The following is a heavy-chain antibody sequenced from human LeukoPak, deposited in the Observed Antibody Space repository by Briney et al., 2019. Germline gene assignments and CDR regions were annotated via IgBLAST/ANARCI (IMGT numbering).Heavy chain of an antibody. J-gene: IGHJ4*02. CDR1: GFTFSSYA. D-gene: IGHD2-2*01. CDR2: ISYDGSNK. Sequence: GGSLRLSCAASGFTFSSYATHWVRQAPGKGLEWVAVISYDGSNKYYADSVKGRFTISRDNSKNTLYLQMNSLRAEDTAVYYCARVFGDLYCSSTSCQVDYWGQGTLVTVSS. CDR3: ARVFGDLYCSSTSCQVDY. V-gene: IGHV3-30-3*01.